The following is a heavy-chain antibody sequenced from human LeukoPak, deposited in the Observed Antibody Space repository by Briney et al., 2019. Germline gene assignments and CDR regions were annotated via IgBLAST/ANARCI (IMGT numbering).Heavy chain of an antibody. J-gene: IGHJ3*02. D-gene: IGHD6-19*01. CDR2: FDPEDGET. CDR3: ATGLYSSGWYGLAFDI. Sequence: ASVNVSCQVSGYTLNELSMHWVRQAPGKGLEWMGGFDPEDGETIYAQKFQGRVTMTEDTSTDTAYMELSSLRSEDTAVYYCATGLYSSGWYGLAFDIWGQGTMVTVSS. V-gene: IGHV1-24*01. CDR1: GYTLNELS.